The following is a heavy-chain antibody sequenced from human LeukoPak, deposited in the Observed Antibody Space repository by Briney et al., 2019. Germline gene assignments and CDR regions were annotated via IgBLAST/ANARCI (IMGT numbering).Heavy chain of an antibody. CDR1: GNSFGDYY. Sequence: PSQTLSLTCTVSGNSFGDYYWSWIRQPAGKGLEWIGRIYTSGSTTYNPSLKSRVTMSVDTSKSQFSLNLMSVTAADTAVYYCTRDTGTTGEVKFDPWGQGTLVTVSS. V-gene: IGHV4-4*07. D-gene: IGHD4-17*01. CDR2: IYTSGST. CDR3: TRDTGTTGEVKFDP. J-gene: IGHJ5*02.